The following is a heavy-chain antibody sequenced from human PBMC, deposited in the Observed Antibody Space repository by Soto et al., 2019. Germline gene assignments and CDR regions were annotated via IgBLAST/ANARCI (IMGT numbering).Heavy chain of an antibody. J-gene: IGHJ4*02. V-gene: IGHV3-33*01. Sequence: PGGSLRLSCAASGFTFSSYGMHWVRQAPGKGLEWVAVIWYDGSNKYYADSVKGRFTISRDNSKSTLYLQMNSLRAEDTAVYYCARAPSAAGTRYYFDYWGQGTLVTVSS. D-gene: IGHD6-13*01. CDR2: IWYDGSNK. CDR1: GFTFSSYG. CDR3: ARAPSAAGTRYYFDY.